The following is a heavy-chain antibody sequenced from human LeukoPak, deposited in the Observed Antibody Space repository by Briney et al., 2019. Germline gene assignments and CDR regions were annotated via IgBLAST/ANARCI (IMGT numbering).Heavy chain of an antibody. V-gene: IGHV3-53*01. CDR1: GFSVSNNY. CDR3: ARSPSGYRYYYGMDV. J-gene: IGHJ6*02. D-gene: IGHD3-22*01. CDR2: IYSGGGT. Sequence: GGSLRLSCAVSGFSVSNNYMSWVRQAPGKGLEWVSVIYSGGGTYYADSVKGRFTISRDNSKNTLYLQMNSLRAEDTAVYYCARSPSGYRYYYGMDVWGQATTVTVSS.